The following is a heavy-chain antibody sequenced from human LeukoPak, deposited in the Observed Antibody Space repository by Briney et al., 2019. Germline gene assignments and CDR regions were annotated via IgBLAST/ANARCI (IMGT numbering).Heavy chain of an antibody. V-gene: IGHV4-34*01. J-gene: IGHJ6*02. CDR3: ATFSSGWGYYYGMDV. CDR2: INHSGST. Sequence: KPSETLSLTCAVYGGSFSGYYWSWIRQPPGKGLGWIGEINHSGSTNYNPSLKSRVTISVDTSKNQFSLKLSSVTAADTAVYYCATFSSGWGYYYGMDVWGQGTTVTVSS. D-gene: IGHD6-19*01. CDR1: GGSFSGYY.